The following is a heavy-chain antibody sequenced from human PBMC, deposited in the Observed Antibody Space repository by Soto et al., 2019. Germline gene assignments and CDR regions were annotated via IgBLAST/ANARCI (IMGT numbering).Heavy chain of an antibody. J-gene: IGHJ6*02. Sequence: EVQLLESGGGLVQPGGSLRLSCAASGFTFSTYAMTWVRQAPGKGLEWVSGIDDSGVGTYYPDSVKGRLTISRDNSKNMLYLQMGSLRAEDTAVYYCVKGQSSTWSQTGGMDVWGQGTTVTVSS. CDR3: VKGQSSTWSQTGGMDV. CDR2: IDDSGVGT. V-gene: IGHV3-23*01. D-gene: IGHD1-26*01. CDR1: GFTFSTYA.